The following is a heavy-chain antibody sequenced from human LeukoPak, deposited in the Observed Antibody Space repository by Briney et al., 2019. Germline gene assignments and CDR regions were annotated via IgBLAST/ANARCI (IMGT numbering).Heavy chain of an antibody. V-gene: IGHV3-66*01. J-gene: IGHJ4*02. Sequence: PGGYLRLSCAASGFTVSSNYMSWVRQAPGKGLEWVSVIYSGGRTYYADSVKGRFTISRDNSKNTLYLQMDRLRAEDTAVYYCARAGPSSSWHQFDYWGQGTLVTVSS. CDR3: ARAGPSSSWHQFDY. CDR2: IYSGGRT. CDR1: GFTVSSNY. D-gene: IGHD6-13*01.